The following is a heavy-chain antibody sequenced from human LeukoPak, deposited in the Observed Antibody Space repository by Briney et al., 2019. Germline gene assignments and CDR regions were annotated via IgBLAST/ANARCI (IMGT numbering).Heavy chain of an antibody. Sequence: GGSLRISCAASGFTFSSYSMNWVRQAPGKGLEWVSGISWNSGSIGYADSVKGRFTISRDNAKNSLYLQMNSLRAEDTALYYCAKVYSPSRIVGATHGAFDIWGQGTMVTVSS. CDR1: GFTFSSYS. J-gene: IGHJ3*02. CDR2: ISWNSGSI. D-gene: IGHD1-26*01. V-gene: IGHV3-9*01. CDR3: AKVYSPSRIVGATHGAFDI.